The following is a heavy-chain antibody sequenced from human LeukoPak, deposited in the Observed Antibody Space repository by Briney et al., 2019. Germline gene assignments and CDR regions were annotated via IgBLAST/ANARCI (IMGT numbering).Heavy chain of an antibody. V-gene: IGHV1-24*01. CDR2: LSPGDGKT. CDR3: ATRLGEFSSRDAFNI. CDR1: GYSLTELS. D-gene: IGHD3-16*02. Sequence: ASVKVSCTVSGYSLTELSMHWVRQAPGKGLEWVGGLSPGDGKTIYAQRFQGRVTMTEATSTDTAYMELRSLTYEDTAVYYCATRLGEFSSRDAFNIWGQGTMVTVSS. J-gene: IGHJ3*02.